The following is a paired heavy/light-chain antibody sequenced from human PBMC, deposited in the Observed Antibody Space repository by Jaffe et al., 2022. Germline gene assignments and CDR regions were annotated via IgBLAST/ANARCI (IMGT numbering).Heavy chain of an antibody. CDR3: ARWFRRYYGSGSYYPNWFDP. CDR1: GFTFSDYY. CDR2: ISSSGSTI. D-gene: IGHD3-10*01. Sequence: QVQLVESGGGLVKPGGSLRLSCAASGFTFSDYYMSWIRQAPGKGLEWVSYISSSGSTIYYADSVKGRFTISRDNAKNSLYLQMNSLRAEDTAVYYCARWFRRYYGSGSYYPNWFDPWGQGTLVTVSS. V-gene: IGHV3-11*01. J-gene: IGHJ5*02.
Light chain of an antibody. CDR1: QSISSY. CDR3: QQSYSTPRTT. Sequence: DIQMTQSPSSLSASVGDRVTITCRASQSISSYLNWYQQKPGKAPKLLIYAASSLQSGVPSRFSGSGSGTDFTLTISSLQPEDFATYYCQQSYSTPRTTFGQGTRLEIK. CDR2: AAS. V-gene: IGKV1-39*01. J-gene: IGKJ5*01.